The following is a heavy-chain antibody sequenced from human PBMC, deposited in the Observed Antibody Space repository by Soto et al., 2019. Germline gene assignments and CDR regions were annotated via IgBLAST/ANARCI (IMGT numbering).Heavy chain of an antibody. CDR1: GYTFTGYY. CDR2: INPNSGGT. CDR3: AKDNEVFGYSNLYGMDV. J-gene: IGHJ6*02. D-gene: IGHD4-4*01. V-gene: IGHV1-2*04. Sequence: ASVKVSCKASGYTFTGYYMHWVRQAPGQGLEWMGWINPNSGGTNYAQKFQGWVTMTRDTSISTAYMELSRLRSADTAVYYCAKDNEVFGYSNLYGMDVGGQGTTATVPS.